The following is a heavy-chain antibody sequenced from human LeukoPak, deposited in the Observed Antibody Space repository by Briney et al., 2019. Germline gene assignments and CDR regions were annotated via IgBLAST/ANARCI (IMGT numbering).Heavy chain of an antibody. D-gene: IGHD3-22*01. V-gene: IGHV4-61*02. Sequence: SETLSLTCTVSGGSISSGSYYWSWIRQPAGKGLEWIGRVYTSGSTNYNPSLKSRVTISVDTSKNQFSLKLSSVTAADTAVYYCAGETYYDSSGLAYDAFDIWGQGTMVTVSS. J-gene: IGHJ3*02. CDR1: GGSISSGSYY. CDR3: AGETYYDSSGLAYDAFDI. CDR2: VYTSGST.